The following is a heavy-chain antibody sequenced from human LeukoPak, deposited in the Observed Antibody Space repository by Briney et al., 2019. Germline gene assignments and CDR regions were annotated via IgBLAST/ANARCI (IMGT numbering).Heavy chain of an antibody. Sequence: PSETLSLTCTVSDYSISSGYYWGWIRQPPGKGLEWIGSIHHSGSTYYNPSLKSRVTISVDTSKNQFSLKLSSVTAADTAVYYCARGVVIAPQTFDYWGQGTLVTVSS. J-gene: IGHJ4*02. CDR1: DYSISSGYY. D-gene: IGHD2-21*01. CDR3: ARGVVIAPQTFDY. CDR2: IHHSGST. V-gene: IGHV4-38-2*02.